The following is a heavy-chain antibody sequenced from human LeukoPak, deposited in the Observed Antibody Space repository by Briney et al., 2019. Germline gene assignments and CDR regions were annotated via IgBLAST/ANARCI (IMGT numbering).Heavy chain of an antibody. CDR2: MPYAGSNN. V-gene: IGHV3-30*04. CDR3: AKDGGSGSGGSSDY. Sequence: PGRSLRLSCAASGFNFNTYAMHWVRQAPGKGLEWVAVMPYAGSNNYYADSVKGRFTISRDNSKNTLFLHMNSLRPDDTAVYYCAKDGGSGSGGSSDYWGQGTLVTVSS. J-gene: IGHJ4*02. D-gene: IGHD2-15*01. CDR1: GFNFNTYA.